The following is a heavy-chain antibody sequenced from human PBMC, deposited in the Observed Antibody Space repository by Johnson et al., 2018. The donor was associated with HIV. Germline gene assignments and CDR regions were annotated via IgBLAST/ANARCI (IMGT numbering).Heavy chain of an antibody. Sequence: EVQLVESGGGVVRPGESLRLSCAASGFTFDDYDMKWVRQAPGKGLEWVSGINWTGGRTAYADSVQGRFTISRDNAKKSLYLQMHSLRVEDTAVYYCARERRTDYDYDAFDIWGQGTMVTVSS. CDR2: INWTGGRT. CDR3: ARERRTDYDYDAFDI. V-gene: IGHV3-20*04. J-gene: IGHJ3*02. D-gene: IGHD4-17*01. CDR1: GFTFDDYD.